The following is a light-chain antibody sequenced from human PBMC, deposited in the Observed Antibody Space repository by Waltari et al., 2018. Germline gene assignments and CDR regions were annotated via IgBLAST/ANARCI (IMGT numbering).Light chain of an antibody. CDR1: NSDVGAYNF. J-gene: IGLJ3*02. Sequence: QSALTQPRSVSGTPGQSIPLSCTGTNSDVGAYNFVSWYQQDPGKAPKLIIYNVIKRPSGVPGRFSGYRSGTTSCLNSSGLQPEDEADYYCCSYGGSYNWVFGGGTKVSVL. CDR3: CSYGGSYNWV. CDR2: NVI. V-gene: IGLV2-11*01.